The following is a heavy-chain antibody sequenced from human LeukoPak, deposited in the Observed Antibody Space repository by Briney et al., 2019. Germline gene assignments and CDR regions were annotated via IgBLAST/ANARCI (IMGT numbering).Heavy chain of an antibody. D-gene: IGHD6-13*01. V-gene: IGHV3-7*01. CDR2: IKQDGSEK. CDR1: GFTFSSYW. J-gene: IGHJ4*02. Sequence: GGSLRLSCAASGFTFSSYWMSWVRQAPGKGLEWVANIKQDGSEKYYVDSVKGRFTISRDNSKNTLYLQMKSLRAEDTAVYYCASAWAAAGTEGLDYWGQGTLVTVSS. CDR3: ASAWAAAGTEGLDY.